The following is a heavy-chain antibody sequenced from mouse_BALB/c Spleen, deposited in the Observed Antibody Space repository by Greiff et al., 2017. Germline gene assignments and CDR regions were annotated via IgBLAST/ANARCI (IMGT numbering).Heavy chain of an antibody. J-gene: IGHJ4*01. Sequence: QVQLKQPGAELVKPGASVKMSCKASGYTFTSYNMHWVKQTPGQGLEWIGAIYPGNGDTSYDQKFKGKATLTADTSSNTAYLQLSSLTSEDTAVYYCALYYRYDVYAMDYWGQGTSVTVSS. CDR1: GYTFTSYN. D-gene: IGHD2-14*01. V-gene: IGHV1-12*01. CDR3: ALYYRYDVYAMDY. CDR2: IYPGNGDT.